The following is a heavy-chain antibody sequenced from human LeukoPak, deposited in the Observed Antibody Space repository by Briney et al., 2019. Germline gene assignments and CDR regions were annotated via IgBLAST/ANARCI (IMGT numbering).Heavy chain of an antibody. CDR1: GSISGYY. V-gene: IGHV4-4*09. D-gene: IGHD2-2*01. CDR3: ARQKCTSASCLTKNAFDI. Sequence: SETLSLTCTVSGSISGYYWSWIRQPPGKGLEWIGYIYTSGSTNYNPSLESRVTISVDTSKNQFSLDLSSVTAADTAVYYCARQKCTSASCLTKNAFDIWGQGTMVTVFS. CDR2: IYTSGST. J-gene: IGHJ3*02.